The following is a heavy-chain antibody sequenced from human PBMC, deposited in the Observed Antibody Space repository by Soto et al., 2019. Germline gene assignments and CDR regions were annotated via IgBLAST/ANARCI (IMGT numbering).Heavy chain of an antibody. V-gene: IGHV1-69*15. CDR3: AKDGGADGYFGNWLDP. D-gene: IGHD5-12*01. CDR2: IIPIFGTT. Sequence: QVQLVQSGAEVMKPGSSVKVSCKASGGTFSNYAITWVRQAPGQGLECVARIIPIFGTTNVAQKFQGRVTITADETTTTAYMELSGLRSDDTAVYYCAKDGGADGYFGNWLDPWGQGTLVTVSS. J-gene: IGHJ5*02. CDR1: GGTFSNYA.